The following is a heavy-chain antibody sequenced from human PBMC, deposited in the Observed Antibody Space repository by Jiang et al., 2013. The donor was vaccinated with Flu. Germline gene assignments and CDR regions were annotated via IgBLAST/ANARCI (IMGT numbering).Heavy chain of an antibody. Sequence: GGLVQPGGSLRLSCAASGFTFSSYEMNWVRQAPGKGLEWVSYISSSGSTIYYADSVKGRFTIPRDNAKNSLYLQMNSLRAEDTAVYYCARDADAVVIDIGYFDYWGQGTLVTVSS. J-gene: IGHJ4*02. D-gene: IGHD2-21*01. CDR2: ISSSGSTI. V-gene: IGHV3-48*03. CDR3: ARDADAVVIDIGYFDY. CDR1: GFTFSSYE.